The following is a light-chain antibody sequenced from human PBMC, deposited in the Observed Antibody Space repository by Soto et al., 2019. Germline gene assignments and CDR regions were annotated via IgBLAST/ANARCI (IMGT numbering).Light chain of an antibody. CDR2: DVS. J-gene: IGLJ2*01. V-gene: IGLV2-14*03. CDR3: SSFTSGSTVV. CDR1: STDVGGYRY. Sequence: QSVLTQPASVSGSPGQSITLFCTGTSTDVGGYRYVSWYQHHPGKAPKLMIYDVSNRPSGVSNRFSGSKSGNTASLTISGLQAEDEADYYCSSFTSGSTVVFGGGTKVTVL.